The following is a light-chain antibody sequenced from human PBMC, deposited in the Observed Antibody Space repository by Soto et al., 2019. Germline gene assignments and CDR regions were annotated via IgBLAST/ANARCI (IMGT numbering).Light chain of an antibody. CDR2: KAS. CDR3: QQYFFYWT. V-gene: IGKV1-5*03. Sequence: DIQMTRSPSTLSASVGDRVTITCRASQSVDSWLAWYQQKPGKAPKLLIYKASSLESGVPSRFSGSGSGTEFSLTISSLQPDDFATYYCQQYFFYWTFGQGTKVEIK. CDR1: QSVDSW. J-gene: IGKJ1*01.